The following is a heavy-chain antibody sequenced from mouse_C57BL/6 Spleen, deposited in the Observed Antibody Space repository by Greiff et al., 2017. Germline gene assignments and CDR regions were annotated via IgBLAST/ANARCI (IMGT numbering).Heavy chain of an antibody. D-gene: IGHD2-5*01. V-gene: IGHV5-17*01. J-gene: IGHJ2*01. CDR1: GFTFSDYG. CDR2: ISSGSSTI. Sequence: EVKLMESGGGLVKPGGSLKLSCAASGFTFSDYGMHWVRQAPEKGLEWVAYISSGSSTIYYADTVKGRFTISRDNAKNTLFLQMTSLRSEDTAMYYCARRDYYSIYFDYWGQGTTLTVSS. CDR3: ARRDYYSIYFDY.